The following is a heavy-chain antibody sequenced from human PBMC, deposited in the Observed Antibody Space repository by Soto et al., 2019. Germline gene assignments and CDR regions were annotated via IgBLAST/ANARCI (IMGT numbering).Heavy chain of an antibody. J-gene: IGHJ4*02. Sequence: PGWSLRLSCAPSVLIFIDVWMTWVRQAPGKGLEWVGRIKTKPDDGTIDYSAPVRGRFTISRDDSKNTLYLQMTSLTPDDTGVYYCTTSNLGVDFWGPGTLVTVSS. V-gene: IGHV3-15*01. CDR1: VLIFIDVW. CDR2: IKTKPDDGTI. D-gene: IGHD1-1*01. CDR3: TTSNLGVDF.